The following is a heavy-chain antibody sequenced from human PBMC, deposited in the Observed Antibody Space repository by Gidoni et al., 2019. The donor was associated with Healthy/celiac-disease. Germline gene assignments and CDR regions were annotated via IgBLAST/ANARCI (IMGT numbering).Heavy chain of an antibody. CDR3: ARTRQIYDYVWGSYRYIPYYFDY. CDR2: IFSNDEK. J-gene: IGHJ4*02. Sequence: VTLKESGPVLVKPPETLTLTCTVSGFSPSNARMGVSWIRQPPGKALEWLAHIFSNDEKSSSPSLKSRLTISKDTSKSQVVLTMTNMDPVDTATYYCARTRQIYDYVWGSYRYIPYYFDYWGQGTLVTVSS. V-gene: IGHV2-26*01. D-gene: IGHD3-16*02. CDR1: GFSPSNARMG.